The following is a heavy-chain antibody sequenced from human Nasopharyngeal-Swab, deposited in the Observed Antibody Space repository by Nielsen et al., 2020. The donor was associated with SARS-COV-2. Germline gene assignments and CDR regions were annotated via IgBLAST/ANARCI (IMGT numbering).Heavy chain of an antibody. D-gene: IGHD6-19*01. J-gene: IGHJ4*02. CDR2: ISSSSGYI. CDR3: ARVPSTAVADN. Sequence: WIRQPPGKGLEWVSSISSSSGYIYYADSVKGRFTISRDNAKNSLYLQMNSLRAEDTAVYYCARVPSTAVADNWGQGTLVTVSS. V-gene: IGHV3-21*01.